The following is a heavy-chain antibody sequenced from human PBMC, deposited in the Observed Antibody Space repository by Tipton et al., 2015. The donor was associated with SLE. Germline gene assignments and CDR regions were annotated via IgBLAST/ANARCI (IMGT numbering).Heavy chain of an antibody. J-gene: IGHJ2*01. Sequence: TLSLTCSVSGGSISDYYWSWVRQPPGKGLEWIGYIYYSGTTNYNPSLKSRVTMSVDTSKNQFSLKLTSVTAADTAIYYCARGSGWYFDLWGRGTLVTVSS. CDR2: IYYSGTT. V-gene: IGHV4-59*01. D-gene: IGHD2-15*01. CDR1: GGSISDYY. CDR3: ARGSGWYFDL.